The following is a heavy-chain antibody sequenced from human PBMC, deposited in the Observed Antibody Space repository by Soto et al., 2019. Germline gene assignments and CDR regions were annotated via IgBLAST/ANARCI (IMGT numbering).Heavy chain of an antibody. J-gene: IGHJ6*02. CDR3: ARDYYYGSGNYYRADYYHYGMDV. Sequence: LXLSGASSWVTVTSYYMSWVRQAPVKGLEWVSLIYTGGNTNYADSVKGRFTISRDNSKNTLYLQMNSLRAEDTAVYYCARDYYYGSGNYYRADYYHYGMDVWGQGTTVIVSS. CDR2: IYTGGNT. CDR1: WVTVTSYY. V-gene: IGHV3-53*01. D-gene: IGHD3-10*01.